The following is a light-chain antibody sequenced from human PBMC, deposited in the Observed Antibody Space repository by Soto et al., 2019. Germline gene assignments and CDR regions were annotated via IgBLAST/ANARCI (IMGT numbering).Light chain of an antibody. J-gene: IGKJ5*01. Sequence: DIQMTQSPSSLSASVGDRVTITCQASQDISNYLNWYQQKPGRAPRLLLYDASSSETGVPSRFSGSGSGTDFTFTISSLQPEDIATYYCQQYDNPPTFGQGTRLEIK. CDR1: QDISNY. CDR3: QQYDNPPT. CDR2: DAS. V-gene: IGKV1-33*01.